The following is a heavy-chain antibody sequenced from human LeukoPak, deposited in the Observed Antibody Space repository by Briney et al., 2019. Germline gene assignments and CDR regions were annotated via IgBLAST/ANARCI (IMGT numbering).Heavy chain of an antibody. CDR3: ARDSFSSYCSSTSCSSFDY. CDR1: GYSISSGYY. CDR2: IYHSGST. D-gene: IGHD2-2*01. V-gene: IGHV4-38-2*02. Sequence: PSETLSLTCAVSGYSISSGYYWGWIRQPPGKGLEWIGSIYHSGSTYYNPSLKSRVTISVDTSKNQFSLKLSSVTAADTAVYYCARDSFSSYCSSTSCSSFDYWGQGTLVTVSS. J-gene: IGHJ4*02.